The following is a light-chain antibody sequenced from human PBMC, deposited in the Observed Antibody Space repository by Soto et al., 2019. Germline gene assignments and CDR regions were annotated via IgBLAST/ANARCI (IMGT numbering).Light chain of an antibody. Sequence: EIVLTQSPGTLSLSPGERATLSCRASQSVSSNYLAWYQQKPGQAPRLLIYGASSGATGIPDRFSGSGSGTDFTLTISRLEPEDFAVYYCQQYGSSPFTFGPRTTVDMK. CDR3: QQYGSSPFT. J-gene: IGKJ3*01. V-gene: IGKV3-20*01. CDR1: QSVSSNY. CDR2: GAS.